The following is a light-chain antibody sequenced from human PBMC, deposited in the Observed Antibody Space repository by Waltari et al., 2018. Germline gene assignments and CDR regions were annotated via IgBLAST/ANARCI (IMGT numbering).Light chain of an antibody. J-gene: IGLJ2*01. CDR1: SSDFVENY. Sequence: QSVLTQPPSVSAAPGQKVTISCSGSSSDFVENYVSWFQQLPGTAPKLLIYDNNKRPSGIPDRFSGSKSGTSATLGITGLQTGDEADYYCGAWDSSLSAVIFGGGTKLTVL. V-gene: IGLV1-51*01. CDR3: GAWDSSLSAVI. CDR2: DNN.